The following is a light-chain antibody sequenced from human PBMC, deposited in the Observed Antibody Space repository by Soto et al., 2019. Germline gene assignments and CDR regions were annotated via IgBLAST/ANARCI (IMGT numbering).Light chain of an antibody. CDR1: SSDIGIYNY. CDR2: EVS. J-gene: IGLJ2*01. CDR3: SSSAGSNKSI. V-gene: IGLV2-8*01. Sequence: QSVLTQPPSASGSPGQSVTISCTGTSSDIGIYNYVSWYQQYPGKAPKLMIYEVSKRPSGVPDRFSGSKSGNTASLTVSGLQAEDEADYYCSSSAGSNKSIFGGGTKATVL.